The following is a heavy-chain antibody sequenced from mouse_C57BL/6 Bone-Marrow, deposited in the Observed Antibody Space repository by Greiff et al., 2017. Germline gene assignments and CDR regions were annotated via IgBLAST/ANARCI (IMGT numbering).Heavy chain of an antibody. CDR2: ISGGGGNT. V-gene: IGHV5-9*04. Sequence: DVQLQESGGGLVKPGGSLKLSCAASGFTFSSYTMSWVRQTPEKRLEWVATISGGGGNTYYPDSVKGRFTISRDNAKNTLYLQMSSLRSEDTALYYCARPHYYGSSSFDYWGQGTTLTVSS. CDR1: GFTFSSYT. CDR3: ARPHYYGSSSFDY. J-gene: IGHJ2*01. D-gene: IGHD1-1*01.